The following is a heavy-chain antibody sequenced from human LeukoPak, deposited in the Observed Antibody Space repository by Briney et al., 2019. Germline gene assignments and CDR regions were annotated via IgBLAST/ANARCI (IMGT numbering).Heavy chain of an antibody. CDR2: IYQTGST. D-gene: IGHD3-16*01. J-gene: IGHJ5*02. Sequence: PSETLSLTCTVSGYSISSGYYWGWIRQPPGKGLEWIGNIYQTGSTYYNPSLKSRVTISLDTSKNQFSLKLSSVTAADTAVYYCARFTPQGYGWGGYNRFDPWGQGTLVTVSS. CDR1: GYSISSGYY. CDR3: ARFTPQGYGWGGYNRFDP. V-gene: IGHV4-38-2*02.